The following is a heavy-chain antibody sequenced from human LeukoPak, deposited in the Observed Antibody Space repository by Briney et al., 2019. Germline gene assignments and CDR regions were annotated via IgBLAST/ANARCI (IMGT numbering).Heavy chain of an antibody. CDR1: GYTFTDYY. CDR2: INPNSDDT. D-gene: IGHD3-10*01. Sequence: ASVKVSCKASGYTFTDYYINWVRQATGQGLEWSRWINPNSDDTNYAQKFQDRVTMTRDTSISTAYIELNFLRSADTAVFYCARGDYYGSPKVVAAWGQGTLVTVSS. V-gene: IGHV1-2*02. CDR3: ARGDYYGSPKVVAA. J-gene: IGHJ5*02.